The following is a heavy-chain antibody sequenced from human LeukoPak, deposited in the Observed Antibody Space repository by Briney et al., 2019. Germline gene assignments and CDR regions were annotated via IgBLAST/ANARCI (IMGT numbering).Heavy chain of an antibody. V-gene: IGHV4-34*01. D-gene: IGHD1-26*01. CDR3: ARGPGAGSYSAGNWFDP. CDR2: INHSGST. Sequence: SETLSLTCAVYGGSFSGYYWSWIRQPPGKGLEWIGEINHSGSTNYNPSLKSRVTISVDTSKNQFSLKLSSVTAADTAVYYCARGPGAGSYSAGNWFDPWGQGTLVTVSP. CDR1: GGSFSGYY. J-gene: IGHJ5*02.